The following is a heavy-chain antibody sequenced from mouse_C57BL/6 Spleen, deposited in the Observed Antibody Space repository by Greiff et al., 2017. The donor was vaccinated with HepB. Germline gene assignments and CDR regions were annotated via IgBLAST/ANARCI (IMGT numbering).Heavy chain of an antibody. D-gene: IGHD1-1*01. CDR1: GFNIKDYY. Sequence: VQLKQSGAELVRPGASVKLTCTASGFNIKDYYMHWVKQRPEQGLEWIGRIDPEDGDTEYAPKFQGNATMTADTSSNTAYLQLSSLTSEDTAVYYCTTPYYYGSSYWYFDVWGTGTTVTVSS. CDR2: IDPEDGDT. J-gene: IGHJ1*03. V-gene: IGHV14-1*01. CDR3: TTPYYYGSSYWYFDV.